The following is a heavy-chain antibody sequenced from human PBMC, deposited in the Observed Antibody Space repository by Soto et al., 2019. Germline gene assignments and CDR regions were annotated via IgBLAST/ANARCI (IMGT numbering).Heavy chain of an antibody. CDR1: GGSVSSGSYY. CDR2: IYYSGST. CDR3: PSSSGNSYGYPGAFDI. V-gene: IGHV4-61*01. J-gene: IGHJ3*02. Sequence: SETLSLTCTVSGGSVSSGSYYWSWIRQPPGKGLEWIGYIYYSGSTNYNPSLKSRVTISVDTSKNQFSVKLSSVPAADAAVYYCPSSSGNSYGYPGAFDIRGQGTMVTVSS. D-gene: IGHD5-18*01.